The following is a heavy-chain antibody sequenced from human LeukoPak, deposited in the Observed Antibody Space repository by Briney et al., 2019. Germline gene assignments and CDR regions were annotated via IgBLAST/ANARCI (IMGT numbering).Heavy chain of an antibody. V-gene: IGHV1-69*05. CDR2: IIPIFGTA. CDR1: GGTFSSYA. D-gene: IGHD3-16*01. J-gene: IGHJ4*02. CDR3: ASPPFGATGYFDY. Sequence: GSSVKVSCKASGGTFSSYAISWVRQAPGQGLEWMGGIIPIFGTANYAQKFQGRVTITTDESTSTAYMELSSLRPEDTAVYYCASPPFGATGYFDYWGQGTLVTVSS.